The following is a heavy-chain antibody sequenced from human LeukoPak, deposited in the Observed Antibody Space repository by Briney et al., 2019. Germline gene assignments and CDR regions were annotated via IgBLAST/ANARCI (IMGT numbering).Heavy chain of an antibody. D-gene: IGHD3-10*01. CDR1: GGSISSYY. Sequence: SETLSLTCTVSGGSISSYYWSWIRQPPGKGLEWIGYIFYSGRTNYSPSFKSRLTISVDTSKNQFSLKMSSVTAADTAVYYCARDPSGSYWLDYWGQGALVTVSS. V-gene: IGHV4-59*01. CDR3: ARDPSGSYWLDY. CDR2: IFYSGRT. J-gene: IGHJ4*02.